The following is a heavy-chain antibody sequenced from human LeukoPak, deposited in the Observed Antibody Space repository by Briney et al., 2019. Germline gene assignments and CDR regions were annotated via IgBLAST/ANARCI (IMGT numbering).Heavy chain of an antibody. D-gene: IGHD3-9*01. CDR3: AKDNARLRYFDWLLFFDY. J-gene: IGHJ4*02. V-gene: IGHV3-23*01. CDR1: EFTFSTYS. CDR2: ISGSGGST. Sequence: QSGGSLRLSCVVSEFTFSTYSMNWVRQAPGKGLEWVSAISGSGGSTYYADSVKGRFTISRDNSKNTLYLQMNSLRAEDTAVYYCAKDNARLRYFDWLLFFDYWGQGTLVTVSS.